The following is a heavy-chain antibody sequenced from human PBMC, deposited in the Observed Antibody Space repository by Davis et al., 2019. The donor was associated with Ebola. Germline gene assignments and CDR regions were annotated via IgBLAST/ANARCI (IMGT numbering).Heavy chain of an antibody. D-gene: IGHD2-8*01. CDR3: ARARARGFCTNIDCSTFYFDY. V-gene: IGHV1-2*02. CDR1: GYTFNGYY. J-gene: IGHJ4*02. CDR2: INPDSGVT. Sequence: ASVKVSCKASGYTFNGYYMHWVRPAPGQGLEWMGWINPDSGVTRYAQKFQGRVTMTRETSISTAYMELTRLTSDDTAVYYCARARARGFCTNIDCSTFYFDYWGQGTLVTVSS.